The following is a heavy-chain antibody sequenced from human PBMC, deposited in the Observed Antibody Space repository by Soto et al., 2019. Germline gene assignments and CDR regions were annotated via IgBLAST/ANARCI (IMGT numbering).Heavy chain of an antibody. CDR1: GFTFNNYG. CDR2: IWNDGSNS. CDR3: ARRQIPPPTRGAANARGGMDV. J-gene: IGHJ6*02. D-gene: IGHD6-13*01. Sequence: QVQLVESGGGVVQPGRSLRLSCAASGFTFNNYGMHWVSQAPVKGLEWLAVIWNDGSNSSYANYVKGRFTISRDNSKNTLYLQMSSLRAEDTAVYYCARRQIPPPTRGAANARGGMDVWGQGTTVTVSS. V-gene: IGHV3-33*01.